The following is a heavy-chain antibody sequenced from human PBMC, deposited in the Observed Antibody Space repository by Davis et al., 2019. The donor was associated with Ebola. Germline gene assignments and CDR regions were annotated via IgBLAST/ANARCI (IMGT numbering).Heavy chain of an antibody. V-gene: IGHV3-30*02. CDR2: IRYVGSET. D-gene: IGHD1-1*01. Sequence: GGSLRLSCAASGFDISSYGMHWVRQAPGKGLEWVAFIRYVGSETYHVDSAKGRFTISRDISKNTLSLQMNSLRSDDTALYYCARGTLDIEIYFDHWGQGTLVTVSS. CDR3: ARGTLDIEIYFDH. J-gene: IGHJ4*02. CDR1: GFDISSYG.